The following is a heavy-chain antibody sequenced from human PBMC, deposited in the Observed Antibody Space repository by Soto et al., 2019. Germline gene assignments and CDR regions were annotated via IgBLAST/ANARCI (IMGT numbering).Heavy chain of an antibody. V-gene: IGHV4-59*01. CDR3: ARDLGDSGYSTYYFDH. Sequence: PSETLSLTCKVSGGYISGYYWSWIRQAPGKGLEWIGFVYYRGGPNYNPSLKSRATMSFDTSQNQFSLELRSVTAADTAVYYCARDLGDSGYSTYYFDHWSQGIQVTVSS. D-gene: IGHD3-9*01. J-gene: IGHJ4*02. CDR1: GGYISGYY. CDR2: VYYRGGP.